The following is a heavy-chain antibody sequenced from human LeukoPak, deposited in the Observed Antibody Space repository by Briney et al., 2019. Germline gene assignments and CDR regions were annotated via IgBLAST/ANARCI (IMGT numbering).Heavy chain of an antibody. V-gene: IGHV3-33*01. D-gene: IGHD6-13*01. CDR2: IWYDGSNK. Sequence: GGSLRLSCAASGFTFSSYGMHWVRQAPGKGLEWVAVIWYDGSNKYYADSVKGRFTISRDNSKNTLYLQMNSLRAEDTAVYYCARDPAAGWFDYWGQGTLVTVSS. CDR1: GFTFSSYG. CDR3: ARDPAAGWFDY. J-gene: IGHJ4*02.